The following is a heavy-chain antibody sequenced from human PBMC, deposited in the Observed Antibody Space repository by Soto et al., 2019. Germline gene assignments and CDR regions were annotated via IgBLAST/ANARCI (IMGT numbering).Heavy chain of an antibody. J-gene: IGHJ4*02. Sequence: LRLSCAASGFTFSSHAMSWVRQAPGMGMEWVSTITGSGGTIYYADSVKGRFTISRDNSKSTLFLQPDSLRAEDTAVYYCAKDLIHLTPDITEIADITKYWGQGTLVTVSS. CDR3: AKDLIHLTPDITEIADITKY. CDR1: GFTFSSHA. V-gene: IGHV3-23*01. D-gene: IGHD3-22*01. CDR2: ITGSGGTI.